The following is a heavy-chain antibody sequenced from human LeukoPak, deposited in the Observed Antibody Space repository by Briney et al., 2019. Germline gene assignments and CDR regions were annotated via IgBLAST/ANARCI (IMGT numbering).Heavy chain of an antibody. J-gene: IGHJ5*02. Sequence: PSETLSLTCTVSGGSISSYYWSWVRQPPGKGLEWIGYIYYSGSTNYNPSLKSRVTISVDTSKNQFSLKLSSVTAADTAVYYCARRVYSGSYFFWFDPWGQGTLVTVSS. CDR2: IYYSGST. CDR3: ARRVYSGSYFFWFDP. V-gene: IGHV4-59*08. CDR1: GGSISSYY. D-gene: IGHD1-26*01.